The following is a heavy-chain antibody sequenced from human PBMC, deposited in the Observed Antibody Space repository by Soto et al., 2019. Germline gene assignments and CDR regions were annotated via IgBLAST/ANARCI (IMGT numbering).Heavy chain of an antibody. CDR3: AKDLGNGHGYPIFDS. V-gene: IGHV1-69*04. CDR1: GGTFSSYT. CDR2: IIPILGIA. J-gene: IGHJ4*02. D-gene: IGHD2-8*01. Sequence: ASAKVSCKASGGTFSSYTISWVRQAPGQGLEWMGRIIPILGIANYAQKFQGRVTITADKSTSTAYMELNSLRAEDTAIYYCAKDLGNGHGYPIFDSWGQGTLVTVSA.